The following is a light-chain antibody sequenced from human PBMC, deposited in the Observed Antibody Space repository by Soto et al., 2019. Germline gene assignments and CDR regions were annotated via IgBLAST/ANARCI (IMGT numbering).Light chain of an antibody. CDR2: QAS. V-gene: IGKV1-5*03. Sequence: DIQMPQSPSTLSASVGDRVTITCRASQSTSSYLAWYQQKPGKAPKLLIYQASSLENGVPSRFSGSGSGTELSLTISSLQPDDFATYYCQQYSSPSTFGQGTKVDI. J-gene: IGKJ1*01. CDR3: QQYSSPST. CDR1: QSTSSY.